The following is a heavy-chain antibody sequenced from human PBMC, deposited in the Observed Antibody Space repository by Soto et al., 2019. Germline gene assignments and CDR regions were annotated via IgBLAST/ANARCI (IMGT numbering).Heavy chain of an antibody. V-gene: IGHV3-23*01. D-gene: IGHD4-17*01. CDR2: ISSSGDSA. Sequence: GGSLRLSCAASGFVFSTYAMNWVRQAPGKGLEWVSAISSSGDSAYYAESVRGRFTISRDNSINTLYLQMRSLRPEDTAVYYCAHPRGYGVFDAVDIWGQGTMVTVSS. CDR3: AHPRGYGVFDAVDI. J-gene: IGHJ3*02. CDR1: GFVFSTYA.